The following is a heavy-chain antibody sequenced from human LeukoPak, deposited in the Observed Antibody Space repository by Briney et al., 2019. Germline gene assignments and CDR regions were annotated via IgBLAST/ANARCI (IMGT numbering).Heavy chain of an antibody. CDR1: GGSISSSSYY. Sequence: SETLSLTCTVSGGSISSSSYYWGWIRQPPGKGLEWIGSIYYSGSTYYNPSLKSRLTISVDTSKNQFSLKLSSVTAADTAVYYFARDIAAAGHWFDPWGQGTLVTVSS. CDR2: IYYSGST. V-gene: IGHV4-39*07. CDR3: ARDIAAAGHWFDP. D-gene: IGHD6-13*01. J-gene: IGHJ5*02.